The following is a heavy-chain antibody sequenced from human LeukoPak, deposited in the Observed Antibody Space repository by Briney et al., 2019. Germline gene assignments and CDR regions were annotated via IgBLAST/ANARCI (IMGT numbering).Heavy chain of an antibody. D-gene: IGHD4-23*01. CDR3: ATLNYGGLRGGGFEV. CDR1: GYTLTDLS. J-gene: IGHJ3*01. V-gene: IGHV1-24*01. CDR2: FDPENSET. Sequence: GASVKVSCKVSGYTLTDLSIHWVRQAPGKGLEWMGGFDPENSETIYAQRFQGRVTMTEDTSSDTAYMFLTSLRSEDTALYYCATLNYGGLRGGGFEVWGQGTMVSVSS.